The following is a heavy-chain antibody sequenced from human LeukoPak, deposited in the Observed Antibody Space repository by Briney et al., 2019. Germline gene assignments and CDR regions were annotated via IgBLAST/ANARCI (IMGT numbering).Heavy chain of an antibody. V-gene: IGHV1-2*02. CDR3: ARPNGDYYNWFDP. CDR1: GYTFTVYS. D-gene: IGHD2-21*02. Sequence: SAKASCKASGYTFTVYSIHWVPHAPEQRLEWMGCINPNSGDTNYPQKFQDRVTLSRDTSISTAYMELTDLRSDDTAMYYCARPNGDYYNWFDPWGQGTLVTVSS. J-gene: IGHJ5*02. CDR2: INPNSGDT.